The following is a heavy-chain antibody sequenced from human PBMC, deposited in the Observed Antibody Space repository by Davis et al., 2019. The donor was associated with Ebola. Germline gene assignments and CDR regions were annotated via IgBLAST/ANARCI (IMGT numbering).Heavy chain of an antibody. CDR2: IYPGDSDT. CDR1: GYSFTSHW. J-gene: IGHJ3*02. CDR3: ARLHEYSSSWYGAFDI. D-gene: IGHD6-13*01. V-gene: IGHV5-51*01. Sequence: GESLKISCKGSGYSFTSHWIGWVRQMPGKGLEWMGIIYPGDSDTRYSPSFQGQVTISVDKSSSTASLQWSSLKASDTAMYYCARLHEYSSSWYGAFDIWGQGTMVTVSS.